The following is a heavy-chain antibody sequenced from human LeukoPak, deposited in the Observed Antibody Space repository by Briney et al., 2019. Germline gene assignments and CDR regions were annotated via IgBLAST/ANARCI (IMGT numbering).Heavy chain of an antibody. CDR3: ARALSDTVMVVVSTKRRNWFDP. CDR2: IDDGGST. CDR1: GGACRCYF. D-gene: IGHD2-8*02. V-gene: IGHV4-34*01. J-gene: IGHJ5*02. Sequence: NPSEALLLTCGVSGGACRCYFWNGIPQPQGKGLEWIGEIDDGGSTNYNSSLKSRVNISLDTSKNQFSLRLRSVTAADTAVYYCARALSDTVMVVVSTKRRNWFDPWGQGTLVTVSS.